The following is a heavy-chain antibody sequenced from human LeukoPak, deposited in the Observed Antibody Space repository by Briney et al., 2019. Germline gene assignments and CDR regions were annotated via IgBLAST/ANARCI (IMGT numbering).Heavy chain of an antibody. CDR2: ISSGGST. CDR1: GGSISSSGYY. D-gene: IGHD3-22*01. V-gene: IGHV4-39*01. Sequence: SETLSLTCTVSGGSISSSGYYWGWIRQPPGKGLEWIGSISSGGSTHYIPSLKSRVTISVDTSKNQFSLKLSSVTAADTAVYYCARRSYDGSGYYYVDYWGQGTLVTASS. CDR3: ARRSYDGSGYYYVDY. J-gene: IGHJ4*02.